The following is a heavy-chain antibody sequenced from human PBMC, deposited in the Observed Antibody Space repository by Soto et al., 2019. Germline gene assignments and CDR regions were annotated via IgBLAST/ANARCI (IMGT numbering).Heavy chain of an antibody. CDR3: ARVGTGSSTPLDI. J-gene: IGHJ3*02. V-gene: IGHV3-21*01. D-gene: IGHD3-9*01. CDR1: GFTFSRYS. Sequence: EVQLVESGGGLVKPGGSLRLSCVASGFTFSRYSINWFRQAPGKGLEWVSSITSASDYIFYADSVKGRFTISRDNANNSLYLQMNSLRAEDTAVYYCARVGTGSSTPLDIWGQGTMVTVSS. CDR2: ITSASDYI.